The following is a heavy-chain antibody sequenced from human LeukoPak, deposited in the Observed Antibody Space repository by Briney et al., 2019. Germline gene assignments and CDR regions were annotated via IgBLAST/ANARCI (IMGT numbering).Heavy chain of an antibody. CDR1: GGSISSSSYY. D-gene: IGHD1-26*01. J-gene: IGHJ4*02. Sequence: SETLSLTCTVSGGSISSSSYYWGWIRQPPGKGLEWIGSIYYSGSTYYNPSLKSRVTISVDTSKNQFSLKLSSVTAADTSLYYCAGHEVGRKRRFDYWGQGTLVTVSS. V-gene: IGHV4-39*01. CDR2: IYYSGST. CDR3: AGHEVGRKRRFDY.